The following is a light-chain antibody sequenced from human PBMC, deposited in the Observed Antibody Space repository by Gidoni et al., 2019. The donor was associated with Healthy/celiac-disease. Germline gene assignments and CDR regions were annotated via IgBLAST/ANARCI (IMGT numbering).Light chain of an antibody. V-gene: IGKV1-39*01. CDR1: QSISSY. J-gene: IGKJ5*01. Sequence: DIQMTQSPSSLSASVGDRVTITCRASQSISSYLNWYQQKPGKAPKLLIYAASSLQSRVPSRFSGSGSGTDFTLTISSLQPEDFATYYCQQSYSTPSITFGQGTQLEIK. CDR3: QQSYSTPSIT. CDR2: AAS.